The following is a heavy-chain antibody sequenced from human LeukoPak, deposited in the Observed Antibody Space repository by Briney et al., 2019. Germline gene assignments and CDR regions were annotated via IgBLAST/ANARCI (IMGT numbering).Heavy chain of an antibody. Sequence: GASVKVSCKASEYTFTSYDINWVRQATGQGLEWMGWMNPNSGNTGYAQKFQGRVTITRNTSISTAYMELSSLRSEDTAVYYCARAELWGNAFDIWGQGTMVTVSS. CDR2: MNPNSGNT. J-gene: IGHJ3*02. D-gene: IGHD3-16*01. CDR3: ARAELWGNAFDI. CDR1: EYTFTSYD. V-gene: IGHV1-8*01.